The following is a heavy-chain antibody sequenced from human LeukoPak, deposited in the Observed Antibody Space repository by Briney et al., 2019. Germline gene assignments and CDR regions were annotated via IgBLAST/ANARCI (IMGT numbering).Heavy chain of an antibody. J-gene: IGHJ4*02. V-gene: IGHV4-59*01. Sequence: SETLSLTCTVSGGSISSYYWSWIRQPPGKGLEWIGYIYYSGSTNYNPSLKSRVTISVDTSKNQFSLKLSSVTAADTAVYYCVRVPYSSSWYGGLYFDYWGQGTLVTVSS. D-gene: IGHD6-13*01. CDR2: IYYSGST. CDR3: VRVPYSSSWYGGLYFDY. CDR1: GGSISSYY.